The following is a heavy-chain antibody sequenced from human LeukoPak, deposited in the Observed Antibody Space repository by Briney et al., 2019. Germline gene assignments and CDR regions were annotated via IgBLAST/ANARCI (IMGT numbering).Heavy chain of an antibody. CDR1: GFTFSIYS. CDR3: ERRYCSGGSCDVQDAFDI. V-gene: IGHV3-21*01. D-gene: IGHD2-15*01. Sequence: PGGSLRLSCAASGFTFSIYSMHWVRHAPGKGLECVSSIPNNSSYIYYTDSLKGRFTISRDNDKNTLDLQMNSLRAEDTSVYYCERRYCSGGSCDVQDAFDIWGQGTMVTVSS. J-gene: IGHJ3*02. CDR2: IPNNSSYI.